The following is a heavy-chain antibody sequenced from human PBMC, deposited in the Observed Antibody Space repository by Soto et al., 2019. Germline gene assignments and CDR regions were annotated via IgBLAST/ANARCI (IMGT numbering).Heavy chain of an antibody. Sequence: ASLKVSCKASGYTFTSYDINWVRQATGQGLEWMGWMNPNSGNTGYAQKFQGRVTMTRNTSISTAYMELSSLRSEDTAVYYCARGPGGIEFFYGSGSYPTTWGQGTVVTVSS. CDR3: ARGPGGIEFFYGSGSYPTT. D-gene: IGHD3-10*01. J-gene: IGHJ4*02. V-gene: IGHV1-8*01. CDR1: GYTFTSYD. CDR2: MNPNSGNT.